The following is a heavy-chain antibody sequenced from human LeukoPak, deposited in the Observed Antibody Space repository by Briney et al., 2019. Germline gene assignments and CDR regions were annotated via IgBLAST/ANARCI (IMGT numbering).Heavy chain of an antibody. V-gene: IGHV1-46*01. J-gene: IGHJ3*02. CDR1: GYTFTSYY. CDR3: ARLRDYGDYRDAFYI. CDR2: INPSGGST. Sequence: ASVKVSCKASGYTFTSYYMHWVRQAPGQGLEWMGIINPSGGSTNYAQKFQGRVTMTRDTSTSTVYMELSSLRSEDTATYYCARLRDYGDYRDAFYIWGQGTMVTVSS. D-gene: IGHD4-17*01.